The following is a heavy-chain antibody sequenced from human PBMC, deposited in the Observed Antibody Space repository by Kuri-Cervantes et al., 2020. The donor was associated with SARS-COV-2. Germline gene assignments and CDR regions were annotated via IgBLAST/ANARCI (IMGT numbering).Heavy chain of an antibody. CDR2: ISSSSSTI. CDR1: GFTFSSYS. D-gene: IGHD3-22*01. CDR3: ARDRMIVVARIGTDAFDI. Sequence: GESLKISCAASGFTFSSYSMNWVRQAPGKGLEWVSYISSSSSTIYYADSVKGRFTISRDNAKNSLYLQMNSLRAEDTAVYYCARDRMIVVARIGTDAFDIWGQGTMVTVSS. J-gene: IGHJ3*02. V-gene: IGHV3-48*01.